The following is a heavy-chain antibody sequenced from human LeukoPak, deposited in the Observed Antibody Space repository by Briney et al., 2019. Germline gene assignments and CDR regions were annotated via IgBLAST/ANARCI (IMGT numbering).Heavy chain of an antibody. D-gene: IGHD1-20*01. CDR1: GFFFSSYG. V-gene: IGHV3-33*01. CDR3: ARAHYNWNEPPFDS. CDR2: IWYDGSNK. Sequence: GGSLRLSCAASGFFFSSYGMHWVRLAPGKGLEWVALIWYDGSNKYYADSVKGRFTISRDNSKNTLSLQMNSLRAEDTAVYYCARAHYNWNEPPFDSWGQGTLVTVSS. J-gene: IGHJ4*02.